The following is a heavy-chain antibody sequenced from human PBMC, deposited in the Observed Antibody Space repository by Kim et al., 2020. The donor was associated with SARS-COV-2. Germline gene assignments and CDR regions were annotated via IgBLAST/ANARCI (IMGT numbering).Heavy chain of an antibody. J-gene: IGHJ6*02. Sequence: GRFTISRDNSKNTLYLQMNSLRAEDTAVYYCARDILDRVWNYYYYYGMDVWGQGTTVTVSS. V-gene: IGHV3-30*07. CDR3: ARDILDRVWNYYYYYGMDV. D-gene: IGHD3-16*01.